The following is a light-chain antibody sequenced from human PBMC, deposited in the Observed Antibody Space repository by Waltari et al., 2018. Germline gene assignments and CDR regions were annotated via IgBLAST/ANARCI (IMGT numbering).Light chain of an antibody. Sequence: SCRASQSVGRSLAWYQQKPGQAPRLLIYDASKRATGIPERVSGSGSGTDFSLTISRLEPEDFAVYYCQMYVRLPVTFGQGTKGEIK. V-gene: IGKV3-20*01. CDR1: QSVGRS. J-gene: IGKJ1*01. CDR2: DAS. CDR3: QMYVRLPVT.